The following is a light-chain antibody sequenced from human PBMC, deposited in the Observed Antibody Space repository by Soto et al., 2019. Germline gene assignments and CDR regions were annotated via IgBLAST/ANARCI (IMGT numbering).Light chain of an antibody. CDR3: KSYAGSNTYV. V-gene: IGLV2-8*01. CDR2: EVV. CDR1: KNDIGVYDF. Sequence: QSVLTRPPSAPGSPGQSVTISCTGTKNDIGVYDFVSWYQHHPGKAPRLIIYEVVQRPSGVPDRFSGSKSGNTASLTVSGLQAADEADYFCKSYAGSNTYVFGRGTKVTVL. J-gene: IGLJ1*01.